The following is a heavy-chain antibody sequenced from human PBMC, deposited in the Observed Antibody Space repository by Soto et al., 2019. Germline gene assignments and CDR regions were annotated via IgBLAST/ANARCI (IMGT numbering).Heavy chain of an antibody. V-gene: IGHV4-4*07. D-gene: IGHD3-10*01. CDR2: VYTTGYA. CDR1: NGSINRYY. CDR3: ARGGGIGAHNWFDP. Sequence: SETLSLTCTVSNGSINRYYWSWIRQPAGKGLEWIGLVYTTGYANYNPSLKNRVTMSVDTSKNQFSLKLSSLTAADTAVYYCARGGGIGAHNWFDPWGQGTLVT. J-gene: IGHJ5*02.